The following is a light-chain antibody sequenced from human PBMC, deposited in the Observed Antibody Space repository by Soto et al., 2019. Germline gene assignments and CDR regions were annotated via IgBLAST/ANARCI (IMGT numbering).Light chain of an antibody. CDR1: SSAVGSYNP. J-gene: IGLJ2*01. CDR2: DGS. V-gene: IGLV2-23*01. CDR3: WSCAGSRV. Sequence: QSALTQPASVSGSPGQSITISCTGTSSAVGSYNPVSWYQQHPGKAPKLMIYDGSKRPSGVSDRFSGFKSGNTSSLTISGLQAEEEDDYYGWSCAGSRVFGGGTQLTVL.